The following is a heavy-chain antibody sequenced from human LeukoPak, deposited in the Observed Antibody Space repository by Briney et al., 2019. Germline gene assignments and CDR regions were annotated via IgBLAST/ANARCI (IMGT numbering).Heavy chain of an antibody. CDR1: GFTFSNYG. V-gene: IGHV3-33*01. CDR3: ARDLHFAFDY. CDR2: IWYDGSDK. Sequence: GGSLRLSCAASGFTFSNYGMHWVRQAPGKGLEWVAVIWYDGSDKYHADSVKGRFTISRDNSKNTLYLQMSSLRDDDTAVYYCARDLHFAFDYWGRGTLVTVSS. J-gene: IGHJ4*02.